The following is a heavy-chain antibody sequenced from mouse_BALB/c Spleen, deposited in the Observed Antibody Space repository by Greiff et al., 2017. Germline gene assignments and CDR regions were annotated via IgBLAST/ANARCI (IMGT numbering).Heavy chain of an antibody. CDR1: GFTFSDYY. CDR3: ARDTPDGYSFAY. CDR2: ISDGGSYT. V-gene: IGHV5-4*02. J-gene: IGHJ3*01. D-gene: IGHD2-3*01. Sequence: EVHLVESGGGLVKPGGSLKLSCAASGFTFSDYYMYWVRQTPEKRLEWVATISDGGSYTYYPDSVKGRFTISRDNAKNNLYLQMSSLKSEDTAMYYCARDTPDGYSFAYWGQGTLVTVSA.